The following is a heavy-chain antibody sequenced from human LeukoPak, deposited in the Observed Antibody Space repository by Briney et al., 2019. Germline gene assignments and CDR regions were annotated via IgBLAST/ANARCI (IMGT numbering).Heavy chain of an antibody. Sequence: ASVKVSCKASGYTFTNYGISWVRQAPGQGLEWMGWFSAYNGNTNYAQKLQGRVTMTTDTSTSTAYMELRSLRSDDAAVYFCARNRYYDSSGYYFFDYWGQGTLVTVSS. CDR2: FSAYNGNT. CDR1: GYTFTNYG. CDR3: ARNRYYDSSGYYFFDY. V-gene: IGHV1-18*01. D-gene: IGHD3-22*01. J-gene: IGHJ4*02.